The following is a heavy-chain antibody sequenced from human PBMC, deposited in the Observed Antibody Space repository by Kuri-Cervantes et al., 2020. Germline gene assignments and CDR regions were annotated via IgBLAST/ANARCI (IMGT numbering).Heavy chain of an antibody. J-gene: IGHJ3*02. V-gene: IGHV3-48*01. CDR3: ARDYYDSSGGAFDI. CDR2: ISSSSSTI. Sequence: GESLKISCAASGFIFSDYTMNWVRQAPGKGLEWISYISSSSSTIYYADSVKGRFTISRDNSKNTLYLQMNSLRAEDTAVYYCARDYYDSSGGAFDIWGQGTMVTVSS. D-gene: IGHD3-22*01. CDR1: GFIFSDYT.